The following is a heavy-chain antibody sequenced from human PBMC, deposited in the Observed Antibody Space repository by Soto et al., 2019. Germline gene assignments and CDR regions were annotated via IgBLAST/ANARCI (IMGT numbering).Heavy chain of an antibody. V-gene: IGHV4-31*03. CDR1: GGSISSGGYY. Sequence: KPSETLSLTCTVSGGSISSGGYYWSWIRQHPGKGLEWIGYIYYSGSTYYNPSLKSRVTISVDTSKNQFSLKLSSVTAADTAVYYCARDTTIVVVPAVGQSGSYYYYYYGMDVWGQGTTVTVSS. CDR3: ARDTTIVVVPAVGQSGSYYYYYYGMDV. D-gene: IGHD2-2*01. J-gene: IGHJ6*02. CDR2: IYYSGST.